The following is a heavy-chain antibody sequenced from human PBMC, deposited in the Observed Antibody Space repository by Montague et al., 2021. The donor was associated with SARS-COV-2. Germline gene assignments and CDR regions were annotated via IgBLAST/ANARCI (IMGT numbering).Heavy chain of an antibody. J-gene: IGHJ3*01. Sequence: TLSLTCSVSGASINSGTYYWSWIRQSAGRGLEWIGRFFTSGSINYNPSLKSRVTISLESSRKVFSLNLTSVTAAGTAVYYCARDFRDGYASVWGQGTLVIVSS. V-gene: IGHV4-61*02. D-gene: IGHD5-24*01. CDR3: ARDFRDGYASV. CDR2: FFTSGSI. CDR1: GASINSGTYY.